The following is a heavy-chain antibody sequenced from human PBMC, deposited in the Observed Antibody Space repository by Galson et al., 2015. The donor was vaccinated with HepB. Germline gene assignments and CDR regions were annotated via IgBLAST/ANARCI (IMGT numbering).Heavy chain of an antibody. CDR1: GYSFTSYA. V-gene: IGHV7-4-1*02. CDR2: INTASRNP. J-gene: IGHJ6*03. CDR3: ARKYFYYYYMDV. Sequence: SVKASCKASGYSFTSYAINWVRQAPGQGLEWMGWINTASRNPTYAQGFTGRFVFSMDTSVSTAYLQISSLQAEDSAVYYCARKYFYYYYMDVWGKGTAVTVSS.